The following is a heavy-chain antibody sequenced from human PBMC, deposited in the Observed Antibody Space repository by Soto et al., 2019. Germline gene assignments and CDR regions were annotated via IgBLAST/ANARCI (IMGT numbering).Heavy chain of an antibody. CDR2: IYYSGST. Sequence: PSGTLSLTCTVSGGSISSYYWSWIRQPPGKGLEWIGYIYYSGSTNYNPSLKSRVTISVDTSKNQFSLKLSSVTAADTAVYYCASGRYGSGSFLDYWGQGTLVTVSS. CDR1: GGSISSYY. CDR3: ASGRYGSGSFLDY. V-gene: IGHV4-59*01. J-gene: IGHJ4*02. D-gene: IGHD3-10*01.